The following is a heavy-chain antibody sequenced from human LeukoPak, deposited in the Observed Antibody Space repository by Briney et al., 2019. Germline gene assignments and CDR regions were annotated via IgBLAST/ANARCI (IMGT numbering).Heavy chain of an antibody. CDR3: ARSPGQCSGGSCATGY. D-gene: IGHD2-15*01. CDR2: INGDGSST. V-gene: IGHV3-74*01. CDR1: GFTFSSYW. Sequence: PGGSLRLSCAASGFTFSSYWMHWVRHAPGKGLVWVSRINGDGSSTNYADSVKGRFTISRDNAKNTLYLQMNSLRAEDTAVYYCARSPGQCSGGSCATGYWGQGTLVTVSS. J-gene: IGHJ4*02.